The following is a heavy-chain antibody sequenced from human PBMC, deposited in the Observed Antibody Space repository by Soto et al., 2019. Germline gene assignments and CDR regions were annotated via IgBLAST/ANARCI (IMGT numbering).Heavy chain of an antibody. J-gene: IGHJ6*02. V-gene: IGHV3-7*03. CDR2: IPQDGVDG. CDR1: GFTFSMYS. Sequence: DVKLVESGGGLVQPGDSLRLSCEVSGFTFSMYSMSWVSQSPGKGLEWVAKIPQDGVDGHYADSVKGRFTISRDNGKNSLYLHLNNLRAEDTAVYYCARDHLILPAHDFFYGSDVWGRGATVTVSS. D-gene: IGHD2-21*02. CDR3: ARDHLILPAHDFFYGSDV.